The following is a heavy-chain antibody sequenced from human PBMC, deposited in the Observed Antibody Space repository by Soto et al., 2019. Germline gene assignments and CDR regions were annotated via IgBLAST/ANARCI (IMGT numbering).Heavy chain of an antibody. D-gene: IGHD1-1*01. V-gene: IGHV4-30-4*02. CDR3: ARDLWVEHELYYYGMDX. J-gene: IGHJ6*02. CDR1: GDSISSADYY. CDR2: IFYSGTT. Sequence: PSDTLSLTFTVSGDSISSADYYWSWIRQTPGKGLELIGHIFYSGTTYYNTSLKSRLTISVDTSKNHFSLRLTSVTAADTAVYYCARDLWVEHELYYYGMDXWGQGTTVTVS.